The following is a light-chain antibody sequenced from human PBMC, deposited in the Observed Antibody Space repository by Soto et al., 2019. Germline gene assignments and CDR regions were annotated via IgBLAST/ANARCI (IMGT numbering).Light chain of an antibody. Sequence: EIVLTQSPGTLSLSPGESATLSCRASQSVSSSYLAWSQQKTGQAPRLLIYGASSRATGIPDRFSGSGSGTDFTLTISRLEPEDSAVYYCQQYGSSPGMYTFGQGTKLEI. J-gene: IGKJ2*01. CDR2: GAS. CDR3: QQYGSSPGMYT. V-gene: IGKV3-20*01. CDR1: QSVSSSY.